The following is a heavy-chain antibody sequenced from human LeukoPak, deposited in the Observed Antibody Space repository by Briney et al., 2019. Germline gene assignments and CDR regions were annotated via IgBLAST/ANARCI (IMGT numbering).Heavy chain of an antibody. V-gene: IGHV4-30-4*08. CDR3: ARVVADLSTYFDY. Sequence: SETLSLTCTVSGGSISSGDYYWSWIRQPPGEGLEWIGYIYYSGSTYYNPSLKSRVTISVDTSKNQFSLKLSSVTAADTAVYYCARVVADLSTYFDYWGQGTLVTVSS. CDR2: IYYSGST. D-gene: IGHD3-16*02. J-gene: IGHJ4*02. CDR1: GGSISSGDYY.